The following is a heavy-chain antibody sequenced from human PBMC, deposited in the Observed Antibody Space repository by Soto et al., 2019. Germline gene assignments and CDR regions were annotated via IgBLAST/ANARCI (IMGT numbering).Heavy chain of an antibody. CDR3: ARALRIAXGLWFDP. J-gene: IGHJ5*02. D-gene: IGHD6-13*01. V-gene: IGHV4-34*01. CDR1: GGSFSGYY. CDR2: INHSGST. Sequence: PSETLSLTCAVYGGSFSGYYWSWIRQPPGKGLEWIGEINHSGSTNYNPSLKSRVTISVDTSKNQFSLKLSSVTAADTAVYYCARALRIAXGLWFDPWGQGTLVTVSS.